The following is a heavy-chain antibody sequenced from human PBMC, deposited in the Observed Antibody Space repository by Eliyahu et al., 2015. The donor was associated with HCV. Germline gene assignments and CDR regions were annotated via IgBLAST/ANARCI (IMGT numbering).Heavy chain of an antibody. D-gene: IGHD6-19*01. J-gene: IGHJ5*02. CDR1: GGXIXTYY. CDR3: AXGGGGIAVAGTGGWFDP. Sequence: QVQLQESGPGLVKPSETLSLTCTVXGGXIXTYYWSWIRQPPGKKLXWIGXXHXRGSANYNPSLXSRVTISVDTSKNQFSLKLSSVTAADTAXYYCAXGGGGIAVAGTGGWFDPWGQGTLVTVSS. CDR2: XHXRGSA. V-gene: IGHV4-59*01.